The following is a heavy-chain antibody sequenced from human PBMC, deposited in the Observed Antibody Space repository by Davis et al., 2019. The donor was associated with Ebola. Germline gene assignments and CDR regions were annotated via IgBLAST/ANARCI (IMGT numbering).Heavy chain of an antibody. Sequence: SVPVSCKASGGTFSSYAISWVRQAPGQGLEWMGRIIPILGIANYAQNFQGRVTIIADKSKSTAYMELSSMRSEDTAVYYCAREKVWFEALNYYYYDGMDVWGQGTTVTVSS. V-gene: IGHV1-69*04. CDR2: IIPILGIA. D-gene: IGHD3-10*01. CDR3: AREKVWFEALNYYYYDGMDV. J-gene: IGHJ6*02. CDR1: GGTFSSYA.